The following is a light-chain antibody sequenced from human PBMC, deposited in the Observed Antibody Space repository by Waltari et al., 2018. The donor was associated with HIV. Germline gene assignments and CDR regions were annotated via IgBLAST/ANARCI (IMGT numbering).Light chain of an antibody. J-gene: IGLJ3*02. V-gene: IGLV2-14*03. CDR3: TSYTTGDTLL. CDR1: SNAFGFDNY. Sequence: QSVLTQPASVSGSPGQSVTIPCTGTSNAFGFDNYVSRYQQHPGKAPTLIIYEVNSRPSGVSDRFSGSKSGNTASLTISGLQNEDEANYFCTSYTTGDTLLFGGGTRLTVL. CDR2: EVN.